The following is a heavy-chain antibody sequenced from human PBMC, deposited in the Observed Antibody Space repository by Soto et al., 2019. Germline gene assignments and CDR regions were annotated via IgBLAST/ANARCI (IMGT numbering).Heavy chain of an antibody. CDR2: ISSSSSYI. CDR1: GFTFSSYS. D-gene: IGHD6-6*01. J-gene: IGHJ4*02. Sequence: EVQLVESGGGLVKPGGSLRLSCAASGFTFSSYSMNWVRQAPGKGLEWVSSISSSSSYIYYADSVKGRFTISRDNAKNSLYLQMNSLRAEDTAVYYCAREAGSSSNFFDYWGQGTLVTVSS. CDR3: AREAGSSSNFFDY. V-gene: IGHV3-21*01.